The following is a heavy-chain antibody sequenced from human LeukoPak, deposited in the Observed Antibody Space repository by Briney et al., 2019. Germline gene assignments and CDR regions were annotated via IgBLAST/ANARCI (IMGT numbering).Heavy chain of an antibody. Sequence: GGSLRLSCAASGFTFSSYGMHWVRQAPGKGLEWVAVISYDGSNKYYADSVKGRFTISRDNSKNTLYLQMNSLRAEDTAVYYCAKDLNVVPAAFTNGDWGQGTLVTVSS. CDR2: ISYDGSNK. D-gene: IGHD2-2*01. CDR3: AKDLNVVPAAFTNGD. CDR1: GFTFSSYG. J-gene: IGHJ4*02. V-gene: IGHV3-30*18.